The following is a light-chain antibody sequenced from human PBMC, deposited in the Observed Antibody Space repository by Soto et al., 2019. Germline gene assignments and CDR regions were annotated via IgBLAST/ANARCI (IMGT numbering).Light chain of an antibody. CDR1: SSDVGGYNY. Sequence: QSVLTQPASVSGSPGQSITISCTGTSSDVGGYNYVSWYQQHPGKAPKLMIYDVSNRPSGVSNRFSGSKSGNTASLTISGLQAEDEGDYYCSSSTSSSAYVFGTGTKLTVL. V-gene: IGLV2-14*01. J-gene: IGLJ1*01. CDR3: SSSTSSSAYV. CDR2: DVS.